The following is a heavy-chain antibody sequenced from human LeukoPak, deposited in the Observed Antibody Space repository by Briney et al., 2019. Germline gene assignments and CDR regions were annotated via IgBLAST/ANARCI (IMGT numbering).Heavy chain of an antibody. CDR2: MNPNSGNT. CDR1: GYTFTGYY. CDR3: ARARSSPYYYYYYYMDV. Sequence: ASVKVSCKASGYTFTGYYMHWVRQATGQGLEWMGWMNPNSGNTGYAQKFQGRVTITRNTSISTAYMELSSLRSEDTAVYYCARARSSPYYYYYYYMDVWGKGTTVTVSS. V-gene: IGHV1-8*03. J-gene: IGHJ6*03. D-gene: IGHD6-6*01.